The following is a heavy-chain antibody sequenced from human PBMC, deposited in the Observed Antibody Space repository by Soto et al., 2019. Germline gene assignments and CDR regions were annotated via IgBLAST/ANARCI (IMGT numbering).Heavy chain of an antibody. CDR2: ISGSGGST. CDR1: GFTFSSYA. J-gene: IGHJ4*03. Sequence: GGSLRLSCAASGFTFSSYAMSWVRQAPGKGLEWVSSISGSGGSTYYEDSAKVQFTITRDNSKNTLYLQMNSLRAKDTAIDDCAKEPVVLTTVTTEFDLWGQGTMVTVSS. D-gene: IGHD4-4*01. V-gene: IGHV3-23*01. CDR3: AKEPVVLTTVTTEFDL.